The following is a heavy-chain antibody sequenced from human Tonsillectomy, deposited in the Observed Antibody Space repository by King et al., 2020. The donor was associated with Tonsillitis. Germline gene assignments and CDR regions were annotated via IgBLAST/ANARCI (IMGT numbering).Heavy chain of an antibody. Sequence: QLVQSGGGVVQPGRSLRLSCAASGFTFSSYGMHWVRQAPGKGLEWVAVIEYDVSNKYSADSVKGRFTISRDNSKNTLYLQMNSLRAEDTAVYYCAKVAYYYDSSGYYPRPGDYWGQGTLVTVSS. CDR2: IEYDVSNK. J-gene: IGHJ4*02. V-gene: IGHV3-30*18. D-gene: IGHD3-22*01. CDR3: AKVAYYYDSSGYYPRPGDY. CDR1: GFTFSSYG.